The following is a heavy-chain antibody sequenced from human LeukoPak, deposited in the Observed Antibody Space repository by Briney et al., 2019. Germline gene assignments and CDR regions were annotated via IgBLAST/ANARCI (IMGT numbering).Heavy chain of an antibody. D-gene: IGHD3-3*01. CDR1: GYTFTSYG. CDR3: ARDGQTYYEFWSGYQWSDY. CDR2: ISAYNGNT. Sequence: ASVKVSCKASGYTFTSYGISWVRQAPGQGLEWMGWISAYNGNTNYEQKLQGRVTMTTDTSTSTAYMELRSLRSDDTAVYYCARDGQTYYEFWSGYQWSDYWGQGTLVTVSS. V-gene: IGHV1-18*01. J-gene: IGHJ4*02.